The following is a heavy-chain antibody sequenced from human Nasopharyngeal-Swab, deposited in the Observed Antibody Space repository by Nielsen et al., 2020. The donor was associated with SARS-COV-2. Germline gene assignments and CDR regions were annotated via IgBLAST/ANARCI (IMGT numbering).Heavy chain of an antibody. CDR1: GFPFSSSD. D-gene: IGHD3-3*01. CDR3: ARARGINLGLGVVGDMDV. V-gene: IGHV3-13*01. Sequence: GESLKISCAASGFPFSSSDMHLVRQVTVKGLEWVSSIGTEGDTHYPDSVKGRFTISRENAKSSLYLQMNIVRAEDTGVYYCARARGINLGLGVVGDMDVWGKGTTVTVSS. CDR2: IGTEGDT. J-gene: IGHJ6*03.